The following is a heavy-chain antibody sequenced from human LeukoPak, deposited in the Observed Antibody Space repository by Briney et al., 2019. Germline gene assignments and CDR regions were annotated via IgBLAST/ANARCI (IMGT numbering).Heavy chain of an antibody. D-gene: IGHD2-21*01. V-gene: IGHV4-4*02. CDR3: ASSSLVVVVTYGFDI. CDR2: ISPTGST. CDR1: NGPITSTKW. Sequence: SGTLSLTCTVSNGPITSTKWWSWVRQPPGKGLEWIGEISPTGSTNYNPSFNSRVTMSVDKSKNQFSLNLKSVTAADTALYYCASSSLVVVVTYGFDIWGRGTAVTVSS. J-gene: IGHJ3*02.